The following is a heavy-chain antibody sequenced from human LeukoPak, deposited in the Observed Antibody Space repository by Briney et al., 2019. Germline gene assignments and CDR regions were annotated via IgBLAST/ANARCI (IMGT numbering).Heavy chain of an antibody. CDR3: AKDTAQLASGVFDY. Sequence: GGSLRLSCAASGFTFSSYGMHWVRQAPGKGLEWVAFIRYDGSNKYYADSVQGRFTISRDNSKNTLYLQMNSLRAEDTAVYYCAKDTAQLASGVFDYWGQAPLVTVSS. J-gene: IGHJ4*02. CDR1: GFTFSSYG. D-gene: IGHD6-6*01. V-gene: IGHV3-30*02. CDR2: IRYDGSNK.